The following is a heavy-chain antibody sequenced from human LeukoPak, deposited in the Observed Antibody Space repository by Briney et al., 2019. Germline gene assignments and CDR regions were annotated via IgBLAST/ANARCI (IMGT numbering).Heavy chain of an antibody. CDR2: ILPDGRDT. J-gene: IGHJ4*02. Sequence: GASVNVSCKASGYTFAAHHIPWGRQAPGQGLEWVGWILPDGRDTKYSQKFQDRMTLTMDTSTNTAYMELSRLIPDDTAAYYCSGRYGPGPVWGQGTMISPSP. CDR3: SGRYGPGPV. D-gene: IGHD3-10*01. CDR1: GYTFAAHH. V-gene: IGHV1-2*02.